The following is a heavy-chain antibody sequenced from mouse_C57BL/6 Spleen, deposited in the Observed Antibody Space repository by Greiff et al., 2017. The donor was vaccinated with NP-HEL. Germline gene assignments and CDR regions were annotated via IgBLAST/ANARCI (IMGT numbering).Heavy chain of an antibody. CDR3: ARIHYGNSLAY. CDR2: IYPGDGDT. J-gene: IGHJ3*01. Sequence: VQLQESGAELVKPGASVKISCKASGYAFSSYWMNWVKQRPGKGLEWIGQIYPGDGDTNYNGKFKGKATLTADKSSSTAYMQLSSLTSEDSAVYFCARIHYGNSLAYWGQGTLVTVSA. CDR1: GYAFSSYW. V-gene: IGHV1-80*01. D-gene: IGHD1-1*01.